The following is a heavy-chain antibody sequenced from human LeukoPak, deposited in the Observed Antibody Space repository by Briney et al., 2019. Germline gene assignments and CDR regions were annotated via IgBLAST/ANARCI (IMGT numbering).Heavy chain of an antibody. CDR3: ARDSGTTGEVKFDP. Sequence: SETLSLTCAVYGGSFSGYYWSWIRQPPGKGLEWIGEINHSGSTNYNPSLRSRVTISVDTSKNQFSLKLSSVTAADTAVYYCARDSGTTGEVKFDPWGQGTLVTVSS. D-gene: IGHD3-10*01. J-gene: IGHJ5*02. V-gene: IGHV4-34*01. CDR1: GGSFSGYY. CDR2: INHSGST.